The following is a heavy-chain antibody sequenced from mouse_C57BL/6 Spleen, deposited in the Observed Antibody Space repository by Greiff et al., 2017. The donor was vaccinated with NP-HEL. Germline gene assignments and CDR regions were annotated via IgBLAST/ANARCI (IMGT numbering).Heavy chain of an antibody. CDR1: GYTFTNYW. CDR3: ARTGYGSYWYFDV. V-gene: IGHV1-63*01. D-gene: IGHD1-1*01. Sequence: LQESGAELVRPGTSVKMSCKASGYTFTNYWIGWAKQRPGHGLEWIGDIYPGGGYTNYNEKFKGKATLTADKSSSTAYMQFSSLTSEDSAIYYCARTGYGSYWYFDVWGTGTTVTVSS. J-gene: IGHJ1*03. CDR2: IYPGGGYT.